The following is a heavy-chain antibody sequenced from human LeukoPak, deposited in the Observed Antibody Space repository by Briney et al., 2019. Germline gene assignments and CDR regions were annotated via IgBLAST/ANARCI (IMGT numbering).Heavy chain of an antibody. V-gene: IGHV5-51*01. D-gene: IGHD6-13*01. Sequence: GESLKISCKGSGYSFTSYWIAWVRQVPRKGLEWMGIIYPGDSDTRYSPSFQGQVTISADKSISTAYLQWSSLKASDTALYYCARGKQQLVELDYWGQGTLVTFSS. J-gene: IGHJ4*02. CDR2: IYPGDSDT. CDR3: ARGKQQLVELDY. CDR1: GYSFTSYW.